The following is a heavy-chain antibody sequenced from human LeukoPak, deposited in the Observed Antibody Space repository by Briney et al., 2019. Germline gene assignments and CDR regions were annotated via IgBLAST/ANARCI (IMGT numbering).Heavy chain of an antibody. CDR1: GVSIRGYY. J-gene: IGHJ4*02. CDR3: ARGVSVVWYYFDY. CDR2: IYYSGST. D-gene: IGHD3-16*01. V-gene: IGHV4-59*01. Sequence: PETLSLTCNVSGVSIRGYYRSWIRHPPGNGLEWIGYIYYSGSTNYNPSLKSRVTISVDTSKNQFSLKLSSVTAADTAVYYCARGVSVVWYYFDYWGQGTLVTVSS.